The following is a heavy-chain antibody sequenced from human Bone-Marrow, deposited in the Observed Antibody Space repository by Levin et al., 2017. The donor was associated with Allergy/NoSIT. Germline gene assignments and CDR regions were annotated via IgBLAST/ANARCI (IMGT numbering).Heavy chain of an antibody. Sequence: GGSLRLSCKVSGYSLSTLSMNWVRQAPGKGLEWMVGFDFEDDKPIYAQKFQGRVTVTEDTSTDTAYIELSSLTSEDTSVYYCATDTSITHGMDAWGQGTTVIVSS. J-gene: IGHJ6*02. CDR2: FDFEDDKP. CDR3: ATDTSITHGMDA. D-gene: IGHD3-10*01. CDR1: GYSLSTLS. V-gene: IGHV1-24*01.